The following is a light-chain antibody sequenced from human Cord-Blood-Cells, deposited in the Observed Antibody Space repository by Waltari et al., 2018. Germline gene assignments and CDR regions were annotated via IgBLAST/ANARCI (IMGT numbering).Light chain of an antibody. CDR1: QSVSSSY. J-gene: IGKJ3*01. CDR3: QQYGSSPFT. Sequence: EIVLTQSPGTLSLSPGERATLSCRASQSVSSSYLAWYQQKPGQAPRLLIYGASSRATGIPDRVSVSGSGTDFTLTISRLEPEDFAVYYCQQYGSSPFTFGPGTKVDIK. CDR2: GAS. V-gene: IGKV3-20*01.